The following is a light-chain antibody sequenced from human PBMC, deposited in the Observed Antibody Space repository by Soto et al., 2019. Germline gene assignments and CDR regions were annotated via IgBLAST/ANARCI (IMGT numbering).Light chain of an antibody. CDR3: AAWDASLNGYV. J-gene: IGLJ1*01. V-gene: IGLV1-44*01. Sequence: QYVLIQPPSASGAPGQRVTISCSGSSSNIGSKTVNWYQQLPGTVPKLLIYNSYQRPSGVPDRFSGSKSGTSASLAISGLQSEDEADYYCAAWDASLNGYVFGAGTKVTVL. CDR1: SSNIGSKT. CDR2: NSY.